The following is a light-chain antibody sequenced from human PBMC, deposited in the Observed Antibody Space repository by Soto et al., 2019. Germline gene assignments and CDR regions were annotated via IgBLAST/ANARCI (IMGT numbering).Light chain of an antibody. V-gene: IGLV1-40*01. CDR1: SSSVGAGSD. Sequence: SVLTQPPSVSGAPGQRVTISCTGSSSSVGAGSDLHWYQQLPGTAPKLLIYGNNNRPSGVPDRFSGSKSGTSASLAISGLQAEDEADYYCLSYDSSLSGWVFGGGTKLTVL. CDR2: GNN. J-gene: IGLJ3*02. CDR3: LSYDSSLSGWV.